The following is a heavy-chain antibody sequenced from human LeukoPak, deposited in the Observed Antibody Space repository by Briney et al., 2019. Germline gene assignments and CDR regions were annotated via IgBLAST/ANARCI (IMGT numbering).Heavy chain of an antibody. J-gene: IGHJ5*02. V-gene: IGHV1-8*02. CDR3: ARDPGKYCSSTSCPRAPTDNWFDP. CDR2: MNPNSGNT. CDR1: GYTFTSYD. D-gene: IGHD2-2*01. Sequence: ASVKVSCKASGYTFTSYDINWVRQATGQGLEWMGWMNPNSGNTGYAQKLQGRVTMTTDTSTSTAYMELRSLRSDDTAVYYCARDPGKYCSSTSCPRAPTDNWFDPWGQGTLVTVSS.